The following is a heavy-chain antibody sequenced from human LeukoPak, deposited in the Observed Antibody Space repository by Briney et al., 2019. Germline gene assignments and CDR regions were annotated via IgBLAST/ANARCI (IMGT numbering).Heavy chain of an antibody. CDR3: ARTPYYGSGTYPYYYYFYMDV. CDR1: GGSISSSSYY. D-gene: IGHD3-10*01. CDR2: IYYSGST. Sequence: SETLSLTCSVSGGSISSSSYYWGWIRQPPGKGLEWIGSIYYSGSTYYNPSLKSRVTISVDTSKNQFSLKLSSVIAADTAVYFCARTPYYGSGTYPYYYYFYMDVWGRGTTVTISS. V-gene: IGHV4-39*07. J-gene: IGHJ6*03.